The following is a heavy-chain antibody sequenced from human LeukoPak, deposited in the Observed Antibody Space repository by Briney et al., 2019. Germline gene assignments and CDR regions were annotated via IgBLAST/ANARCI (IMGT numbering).Heavy chain of an antibody. CDR1: GGSVTTDY. Sequence: SETLSLTCTVSGGSVTTDYWSWIRQPPGKGLEWIGYFSYSGSTNYNPSLKSRVTISVDTSKNQFSLKLSSVTAADTAVYYCARGPLDSGYTYFDYWGQGTLVSVSS. CDR3: ARGPLDSGYTYFDY. D-gene: IGHD5-12*01. J-gene: IGHJ4*02. V-gene: IGHV4-59*02. CDR2: FSYSGST.